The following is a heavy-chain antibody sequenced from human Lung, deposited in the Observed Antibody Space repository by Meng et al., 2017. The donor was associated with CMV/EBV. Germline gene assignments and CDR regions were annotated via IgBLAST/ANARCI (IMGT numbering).Heavy chain of an antibody. Sequence: SXTXSLXXAVYGESFSGYYWTWIRQPPGKGLEWIGEINHSGSTNYNPSLKSRVTVSVDTSKKQFSLKLSSVTAADTALYYCARGPHKNRYGGNSPRGYYYGMDVWXQGTXVTVSS. J-gene: IGHJ6*02. CDR3: ARGPHKNRYGGNSPRGYYYGMDV. V-gene: IGHV4-34*01. CDR2: INHSGST. D-gene: IGHD4-23*01. CDR1: GESFSGYY.